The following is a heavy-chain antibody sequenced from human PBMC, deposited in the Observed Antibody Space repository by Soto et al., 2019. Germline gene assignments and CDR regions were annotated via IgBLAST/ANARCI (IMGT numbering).Heavy chain of an antibody. CDR1: GFTFSSYA. J-gene: IGHJ3*02. D-gene: IGHD3-9*01. Sequence: QVQLVESGGGVVQPGRSLRPSCAASGFTFSSYAMHWVRQAPGKGLEWVAFISYDGSNKYYADSVKGRFTISRDNSKNTLYLQINSLRAEDTAVYYCARIDPTHDAFDIWGQGTMVNVSS. V-gene: IGHV3-30-3*01. CDR2: ISYDGSNK. CDR3: ARIDPTHDAFDI.